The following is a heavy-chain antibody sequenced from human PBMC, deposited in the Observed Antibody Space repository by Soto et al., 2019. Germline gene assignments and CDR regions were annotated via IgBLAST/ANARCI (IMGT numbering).Heavy chain of an antibody. CDR1: GGSISSGGYY. Sequence: SETLSLTCTVSGGSISSGGYYWSWIRQHPGKGLEWIGYIYYSGSTYYNPSLKSRVTISVDTSKNQFSLKLSSVTAADTAVYYCARDSRRSGTFDPWGQGTLVTVSS. CDR3: ARDSRRSGTFDP. D-gene: IGHD1-1*01. V-gene: IGHV4-31*03. J-gene: IGHJ5*02. CDR2: IYYSGST.